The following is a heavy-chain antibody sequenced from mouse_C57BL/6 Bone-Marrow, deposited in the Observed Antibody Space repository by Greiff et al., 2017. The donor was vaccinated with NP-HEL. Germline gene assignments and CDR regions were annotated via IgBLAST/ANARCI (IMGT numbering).Heavy chain of an antibody. V-gene: IGHV6-3*01. Sequence: EVHLVESGGGLVQPGGSMKLSCVASGFTFSNYWMNWVRQSPEKGLEWVAQIRLKSDNYATHYAESVKGRFTISRDDSKSSVYLQMNNLRAEDTGIYYCTSMITTRYYAMDYWGQGTSVTVSS. CDR2: IRLKSDNYAT. CDR1: GFTFSNYW. J-gene: IGHJ4*01. CDR3: TSMITTRYYAMDY. D-gene: IGHD2-4*01.